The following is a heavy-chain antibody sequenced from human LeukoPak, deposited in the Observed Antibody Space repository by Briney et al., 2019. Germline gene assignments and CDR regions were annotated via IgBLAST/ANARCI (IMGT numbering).Heavy chain of an antibody. V-gene: IGHV4-34*01. D-gene: IGHD3-10*01. CDR3: ARTYGSGSYPNYYGLDV. CDR2: INHSGSA. Sequence: SETLSLTCAVYGGSFSGYYCNWIRQPPGKGLEWIGEINHSGSANYNPSLKSRVTISVDTSKNQFSLRLTSVTAADTAVYYCARTYGSGSYPNYYGLDVWGQGTTVTVSS. J-gene: IGHJ6*02. CDR1: GGSFSGYY.